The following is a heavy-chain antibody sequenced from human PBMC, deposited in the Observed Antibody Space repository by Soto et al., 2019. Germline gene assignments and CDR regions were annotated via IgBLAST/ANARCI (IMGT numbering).Heavy chain of an antibody. CDR1: GDSISNYY. D-gene: IGHD2-15*01. J-gene: IGHJ4*02. V-gene: IGHV4-4*07. CDR2: LSNRGHT. Sequence: SETLSLTCSVSGDSISNYYWNWIRQTPGKGLEWIGHLSNRGHTNHNPSLTGRVSMSIDASKNQFSLKLSSVTAADTAVYYCVRDRGRDRSGTAATYFFDRWGQGALVTVSS. CDR3: VRDRGRDRSGTAATYFFDR.